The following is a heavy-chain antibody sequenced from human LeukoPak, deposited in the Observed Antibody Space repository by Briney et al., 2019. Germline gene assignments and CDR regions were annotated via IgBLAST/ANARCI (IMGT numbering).Heavy chain of an antibody. CDR1: GGSISSSSYY. CDR3: ARGEWEELTSFFDY. Sequence: SETLSLTCTVSGGSISSSSYYWGWIRQPPGKGLEWIGSIYYSGSTYYNPSLKSRVTISVDTSKNQFSLKLSSVTAADTAVYYCARGEWEELTSFFDYWGQGTLVTVSS. CDR2: IYYSGST. J-gene: IGHJ4*02. D-gene: IGHD1-26*01. V-gene: IGHV4-39*01.